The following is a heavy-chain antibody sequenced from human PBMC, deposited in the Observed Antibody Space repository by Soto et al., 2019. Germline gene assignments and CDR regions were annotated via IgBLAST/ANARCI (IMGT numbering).Heavy chain of an antibody. V-gene: IGHV3-23*01. D-gene: IGHD3-16*01. J-gene: IGHJ4*02. CDR2: ISGSGAGT. Sequence: PGGSLRLSCAASGFTFANYAMTWVRQAPGKGLEWVSAISGSGAGTYYADSVKGRFTISRDNSKNTLYLQMDSLRAEDTAVFYCAKERLLYYDTPPDFDYWGQGTLVTVSS. CDR1: GFTFANYA. CDR3: AKERLLYYDTPPDFDY.